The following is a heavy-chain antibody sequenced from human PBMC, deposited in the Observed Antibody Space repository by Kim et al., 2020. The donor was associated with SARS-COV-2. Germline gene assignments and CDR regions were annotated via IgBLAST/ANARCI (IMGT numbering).Heavy chain of an antibody. Sequence: SETLSLICTVSGGSISSYYWSWIRQPPGKGLEWIGYIYYSGSTNYNPSLKSRVTISVDTSKNQFSLKLSSVTAADTAVYYCARGDYGDYFDPWGQGTLVT. CDR2: IYYSGST. J-gene: IGHJ5*02. D-gene: IGHD4-17*01. CDR3: ARGDYGDYFDP. V-gene: IGHV4-59*01. CDR1: GGSISSYY.